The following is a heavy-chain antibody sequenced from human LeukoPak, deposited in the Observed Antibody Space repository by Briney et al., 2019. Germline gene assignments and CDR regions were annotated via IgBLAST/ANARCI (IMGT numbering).Heavy chain of an antibody. CDR1: GGSFSGYY. Sequence: SETLSLTCAVYGGSFSGYYWSRIRQPPGKGLEWIGEINHSGSTNYNPSLKSRVTISVDTSKNQFSLKLSSVTAADTAVYYCARGPFIVLVVYAHWFDPWGQGTLVTVSS. D-gene: IGHD2-8*02. V-gene: IGHV4-34*01. J-gene: IGHJ5*02. CDR3: ARGPFIVLVVYAHWFDP. CDR2: INHSGST.